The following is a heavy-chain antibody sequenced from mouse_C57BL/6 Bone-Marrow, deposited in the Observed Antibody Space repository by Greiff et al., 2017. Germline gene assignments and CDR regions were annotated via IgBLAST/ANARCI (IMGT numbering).Heavy chain of an antibody. V-gene: IGHV6-6*01. CDR2: IRNKANNHAT. J-gene: IGHJ2*01. D-gene: IGHD1-1*01. CDR3: TTYYYGSSYDYFDY. CDR1: GFTFSDAW. Sequence: EVQVVESGGGLVQPGGPMKLSCAASGFTFSDAWMDWVRQSPEKGLEWVAEIRNKANNHATYYAESVKGRFTISRDDSKSSVYLQMNSLRAEDTGIYYCTTYYYGSSYDYFDYWGQGTTLTVSS.